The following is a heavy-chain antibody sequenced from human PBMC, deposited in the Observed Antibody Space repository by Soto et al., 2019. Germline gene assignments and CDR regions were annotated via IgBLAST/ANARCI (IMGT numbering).Heavy chain of an antibody. Sequence: EVRLVQSGAEVKKPGESLRISCTGFGYTFTTFWISWVRQMPGRGLEWMGRIDPRDSYTNYSPSFQGHVTISADKSISTAYLQWGSLKASDTAMYYCARLYCSSSTCDSWFDPWGQGTLVTVSS. D-gene: IGHD2-2*01. V-gene: IGHV5-10-1*03. CDR2: IDPRDSYT. CDR1: GYTFTTFW. CDR3: ARLYCSSSTCDSWFDP. J-gene: IGHJ5*02.